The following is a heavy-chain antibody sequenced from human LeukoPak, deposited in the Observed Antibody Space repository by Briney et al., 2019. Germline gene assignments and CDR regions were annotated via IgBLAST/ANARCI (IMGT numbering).Heavy chain of an antibody. CDR2: TYYRSKWYN. V-gene: IGHV6-1*01. CDR3: ARDPYSSGWYRDAFDI. J-gene: IGHJ3*02. D-gene: IGHD6-19*01. Sequence: SQTLSLTCAISGDSVSSNSAAWNWIRQSPSRGLEWLGRTYYRSKWYNDYAVSVKSRITINPDTSKNQFSLQLNSVTPEDTAVYYCARDPYSSGWYRDAFDIWGQGTMVTVSS. CDR1: GDSVSSNSAA.